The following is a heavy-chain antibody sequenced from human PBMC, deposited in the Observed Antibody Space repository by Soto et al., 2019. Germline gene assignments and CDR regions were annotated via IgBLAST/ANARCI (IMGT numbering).Heavy chain of an antibody. CDR3: ARERFSGAFDI. V-gene: IGHV1-8*02. J-gene: IGHJ3*02. CDR2: MNPNSGNT. Sequence: ASVKVSCKASGYTFTGYYMHWVRQATGQGLEWMGWMNPNSGNTAYAQKFQGRVTMTRNTSISTAYMELSSLRSEDTAVYYCARERFSGAFDIWGQGTMVTVSS. CDR1: GYTFTGYY. D-gene: IGHD1-26*01.